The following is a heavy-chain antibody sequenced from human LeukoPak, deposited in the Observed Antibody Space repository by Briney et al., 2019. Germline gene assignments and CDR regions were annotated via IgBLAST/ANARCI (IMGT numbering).Heavy chain of an antibody. D-gene: IGHD3-10*01. Sequence: GGSLRLSCAASGFTFSGSAMHWVRQASGKGLEWVGRIRSKANGYATAYAASVKGRFTISRDDSKNTAYLQMNSLKTEDTSVYYCTRRYYGSGSYYNDPYYFDYWGQGTLVTVSS. CDR1: GFTFSGSA. CDR2: IRSKANGYAT. CDR3: TRRYYGSGSYYNDPYYFDY. J-gene: IGHJ4*02. V-gene: IGHV3-73*01.